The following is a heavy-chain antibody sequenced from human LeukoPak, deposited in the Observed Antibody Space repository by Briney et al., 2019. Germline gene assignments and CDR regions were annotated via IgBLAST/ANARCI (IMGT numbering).Heavy chain of an antibody. CDR3: ARTPHCGGDCYPYYYYYGMDV. Sequence: SETLSLTCTASGGSISSYYWSWIRQPPGKGLEWIGYIYYSGSTNYNPSLKSRVTISVDTSKNQFSLKLSSVTAADTAVYYCARTPHCGGDCYPYYYYYGMDVWGQGTTVTVSS. CDR1: GGSISSYY. V-gene: IGHV4-59*08. J-gene: IGHJ6*02. CDR2: IYYSGST. D-gene: IGHD2-21*02.